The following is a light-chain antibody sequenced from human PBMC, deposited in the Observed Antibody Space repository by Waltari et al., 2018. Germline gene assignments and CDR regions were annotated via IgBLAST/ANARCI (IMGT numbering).Light chain of an antibody. Sequence: DIQMTQSPSTLSASVGDRVTITCRASQTISNWLAWYQQKPGKATKALIYEARSLKSGVPSRFIGSGSGTEFTLTISSLQPDDFATYYCQQYNDNATWTFGQGTKVEIK. J-gene: IGKJ1*01. CDR1: QTISNW. CDR3: QQYNDNATWT. CDR2: EAR. V-gene: IGKV1-5*03.